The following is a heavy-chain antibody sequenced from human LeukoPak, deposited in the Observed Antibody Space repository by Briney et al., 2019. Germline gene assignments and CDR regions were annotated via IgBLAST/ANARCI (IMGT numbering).Heavy chain of an antibody. CDR1: GFTFSNYW. D-gene: IGHD2-21*02. V-gene: IGHV3-74*01. J-gene: IGHJ4*02. Sequence: GGSLRLSCAASGFTFSNYWMHWVRQAPGKGLVWVSRINSDGGSTSYADSVKGRFTISRDNAKNTLYLQMNSLRAEDTAVYYCATAYCGGDCYVDYWGQGTLVTVSS. CDR3: ATAYCGGDCYVDY. CDR2: INSDGGST.